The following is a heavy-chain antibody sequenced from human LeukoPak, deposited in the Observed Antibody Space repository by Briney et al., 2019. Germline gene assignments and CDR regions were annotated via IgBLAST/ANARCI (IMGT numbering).Heavy chain of an antibody. Sequence: ESLKISCQGSGYKFTTYWIGWVRQLPGKGLEWMGIIYPGDSDTRYSPSFQGRVTISADESLNTAYLQWSSLRAEDTAVYYCARDTGRAFDYWGQGTLVTVSS. CDR2: IYPGDSDT. D-gene: IGHD2-8*02. V-gene: IGHV5-51*01. J-gene: IGHJ4*02. CDR3: ARDTGRAFDY. CDR1: GYKFTTYW.